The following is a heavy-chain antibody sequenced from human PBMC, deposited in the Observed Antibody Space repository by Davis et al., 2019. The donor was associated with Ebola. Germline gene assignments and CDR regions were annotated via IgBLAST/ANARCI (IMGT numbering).Heavy chain of an antibody. CDR3: ARGFMITFGGVIVDPDY. V-gene: IGHV3-21*01. CDR2: ISSSSSYI. D-gene: IGHD3-16*02. CDR1: GFTFSSYS. Sequence: PGGSLRLSCAASGFTFSSYSMNWVRQAPGKGLEWVSSISSSSSYIYYADSVKGRFTISRDNAKNSLYLQMNSLRAEDTAVYYCARGFMITFGGVIVDPDYWGQGTLVTVSS. J-gene: IGHJ4*02.